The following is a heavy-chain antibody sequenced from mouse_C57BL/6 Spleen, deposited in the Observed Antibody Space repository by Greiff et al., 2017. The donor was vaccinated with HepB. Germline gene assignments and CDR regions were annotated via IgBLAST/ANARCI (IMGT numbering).Heavy chain of an antibody. J-gene: IGHJ3*01. CDR3: ARRDYDYPEGFAY. CDR2: IYPGDGDT. D-gene: IGHD2-4*01. CDR1: GYAFSSSW. V-gene: IGHV1-82*01. Sequence: QVQLQQSGPELVKPGASVKISCKASGYAFSSSWMNWVKQRPGKGLEWIGRIYPGDGDTNYNGKFKGKATLTADKSSSTAYMQLSSLTSEDSAVYFCARRDYDYPEGFAYWGQGTLVTVSA.